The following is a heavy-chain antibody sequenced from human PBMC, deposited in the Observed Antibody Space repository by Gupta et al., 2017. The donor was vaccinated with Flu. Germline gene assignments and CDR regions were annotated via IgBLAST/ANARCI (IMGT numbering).Heavy chain of an antibody. J-gene: IGHJ4*02. CDR1: GGSFSGYY. V-gene: IGHV4-34*01. Sequence: QVQLQQWGAGLLKPSETLSLTCAVYGGSFSGYYWSWIRQPPGKALEWIGEINHSGSTNYNPSLKSRVTISVDTSKNQFSLKLSSVTAADTAVYYCARRHSWSLSAHRYSGYGPSFDYWGQGTLVTVSS. CDR2: INHSGST. D-gene: IGHD5-12*01. CDR3: ARRHSWSLSAHRYSGYGPSFDY.